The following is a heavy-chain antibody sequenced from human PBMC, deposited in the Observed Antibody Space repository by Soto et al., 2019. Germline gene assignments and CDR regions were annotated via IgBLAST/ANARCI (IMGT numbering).Heavy chain of an antibody. V-gene: IGHV1-3*04. CDR1: GYSFTTHA. J-gene: IGHJ6*02. Sequence: ASVKVSCKASGYSFTTHAMIWVRQAPGQRPEWVGWINTGNGNTRYSPKFQGRVNITRDTSASTAYMELSSLKSEDTAVYYCARGEQLYHYYYGMDVWGQGSTVTVSS. CDR2: INTGNGNT. CDR3: ARGEQLYHYYYGMDV.